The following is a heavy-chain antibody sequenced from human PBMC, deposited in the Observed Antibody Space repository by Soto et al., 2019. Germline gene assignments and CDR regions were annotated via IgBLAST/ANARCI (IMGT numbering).Heavy chain of an antibody. V-gene: IGHV1-69*13. CDR2: IIPIFGIA. J-gene: IGHJ6*02. CDR1: GGTFSSYA. D-gene: IGHD3-3*01. CDR3: ARGGPYDFWSENYYYGMDV. Sequence: GASVKVSCKASGGTFSSYAISWVRQAPGQGLEWMGGIIPIFGIANYAQKFQGRVTITADESTSTAYMELSSLRSEDTAVYYCARGGPYDFWSENYYYGMDVWGQGTTVTVSS.